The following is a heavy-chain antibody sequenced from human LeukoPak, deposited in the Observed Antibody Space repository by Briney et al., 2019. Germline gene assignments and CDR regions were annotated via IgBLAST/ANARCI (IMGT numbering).Heavy chain of an antibody. J-gene: IGHJ5*02. Sequence: ASVKVSCKVSGYTLTELSMHWVRQAPGKGLEWMGGFDPEDGETIYAQKFQGRVTMTTDTSTITVYMEVSSLRSEDTAVYYCARRGVRGHWFDPWGQGTLVTVSS. CDR2: FDPEDGET. CDR1: GYTLTELS. CDR3: ARRGVRGHWFDP. V-gene: IGHV1-24*01. D-gene: IGHD3-10*01.